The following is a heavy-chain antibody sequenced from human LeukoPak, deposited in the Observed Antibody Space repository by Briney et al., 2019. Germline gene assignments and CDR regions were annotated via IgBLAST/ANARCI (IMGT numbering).Heavy chain of an antibody. CDR2: IYPGDSDT. D-gene: IGHD6-19*01. Sequence: GESLKISCKGSGYTFTNCWIGWVRQMPGKGLEWMGIIYPGDSDTRYSPSFQGQVTISADKSISTAYLQWSGLKASDTAMYYCARRGIAVAGTPAEYFQHWGQGTLVTVSS. V-gene: IGHV5-51*01. CDR3: ARRGIAVAGTPAEYFQH. J-gene: IGHJ1*01. CDR1: GYTFTNCW.